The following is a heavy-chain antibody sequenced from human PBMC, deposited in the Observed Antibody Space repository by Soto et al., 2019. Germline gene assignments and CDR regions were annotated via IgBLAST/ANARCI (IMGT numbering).Heavy chain of an antibody. CDR2: IYYTGST. CDR3: ARDRDEQLGTFDAFDS. J-gene: IGHJ3*02. V-gene: IGHV4-59*01. Sequence: QVQLQGSGPGLVKPSETLSLTCTVSGDSISSYYWNWIRQPPWKGLEWIGYIYYTGSTNYNPSLKSRTTITACASKNQISLKLAAVFAAVTTVYYWARDRDEQLGTFDAFDSWGQGTIVTVSS. D-gene: IGHD6-13*01. CDR1: GDSISSYY.